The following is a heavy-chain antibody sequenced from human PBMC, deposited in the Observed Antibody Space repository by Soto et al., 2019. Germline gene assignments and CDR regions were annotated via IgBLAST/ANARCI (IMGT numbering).Heavy chain of an antibody. CDR1: GFTFSSYS. CDR2: ISSSSSYI. Sequence: GVSLRLSCAASGFTFSSYSMNWVRQAPGKGLEWVSSISSSSSYIYYADSVKGRFTISRDNAKNSLYLQMNSLRAEDTAVYYCARDPSILTGYYTPWFDPWGQGTLVTVSS. CDR3: ARDPSILTGYYTPWFDP. V-gene: IGHV3-21*01. D-gene: IGHD3-9*01. J-gene: IGHJ5*02.